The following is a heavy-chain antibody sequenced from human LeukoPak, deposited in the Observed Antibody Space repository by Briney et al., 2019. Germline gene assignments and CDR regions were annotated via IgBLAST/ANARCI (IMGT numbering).Heavy chain of an antibody. CDR3: ASASGDGHSYGSLDW. D-gene: IGHD5-18*01. CDR1: GFTFSRYA. J-gene: IGHJ4*02. Sequence: PGGSLRLSCAASGFTFSRYAMHWVRQAPGKGLEWVAVISYDGSNKYYVDSVKGRFTISRDNSKNTLYLQMNSLRAEDTAVYYCASASGDGHSYGSLDWWGQGTLVTVSS. V-gene: IGHV3-30-3*01. CDR2: ISYDGSNK.